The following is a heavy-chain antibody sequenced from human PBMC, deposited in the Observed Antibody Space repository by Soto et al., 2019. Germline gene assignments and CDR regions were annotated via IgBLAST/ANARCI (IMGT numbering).Heavy chain of an antibody. CDR2: IYTSGST. V-gene: IGHV4-4*07. D-gene: IGHD6-13*01. J-gene: IGHJ5*02. CDR1: GGSISSYY. Sequence: SETLSLTCTVSGGSISSYYWSWIRQPAGKGLEWIGRIYTSGSTNYNPSLKSRVTMSVDTSKNQFSLKLSSVTAADTAVYYCARDPPLGAAAGNGWFDPWGQGTLVTVSS. CDR3: ARDPPLGAAAGNGWFDP.